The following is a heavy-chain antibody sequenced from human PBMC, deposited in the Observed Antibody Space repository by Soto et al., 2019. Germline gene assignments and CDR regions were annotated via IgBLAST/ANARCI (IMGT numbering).Heavy chain of an antibody. CDR2: ITSSSIYI. CDR3: ARELSIGHIGGPWDDY. CDR1: GFTFSSYS. J-gene: IGHJ4*02. Sequence: PGGSLRLSCAASGFTFSSYSINWVRQAPWKGLEWVSSITSSSIYIYYADSVKGRFTISRDNAKNSLYLQMNSLRAEDTAVYYCARELSIGHIGGPWDDYWGQGTLLTLSS. D-gene: IGHD1-26*01. V-gene: IGHV3-21*01.